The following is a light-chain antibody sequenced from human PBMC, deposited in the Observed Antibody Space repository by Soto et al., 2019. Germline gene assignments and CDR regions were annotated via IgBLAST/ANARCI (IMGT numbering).Light chain of an antibody. Sequence: DIQMTQSPSTLSASVGDRVTITCRASQSISSWLAWYQQKPGKAPKLLIYDASSLQSGVPSRFSGSGSGTEFTLTISSLQPADFATYYCQHYNSYYLYTFGQGTKLEI. CDR1: QSISSW. J-gene: IGKJ2*01. CDR3: QHYNSYYLYT. CDR2: DAS. V-gene: IGKV1-5*01.